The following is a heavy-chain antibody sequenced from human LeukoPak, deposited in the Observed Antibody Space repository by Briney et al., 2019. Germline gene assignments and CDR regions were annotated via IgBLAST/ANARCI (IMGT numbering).Heavy chain of an antibody. CDR1: GYSFTSYW. Sequence: GESLKISCKGSGYSFTSYWIGWVRQMPGKGLEWMGIIYPGDSDTRYSPSFQGQVTVSADKSISTAYLQWSSLKASDTAMYYCVRVLVVVTAPSWFDPWGQGTLVTVSS. J-gene: IGHJ5*02. D-gene: IGHD2-21*02. V-gene: IGHV5-51*01. CDR3: VRVLVVVTAPSWFDP. CDR2: IYPGDSDT.